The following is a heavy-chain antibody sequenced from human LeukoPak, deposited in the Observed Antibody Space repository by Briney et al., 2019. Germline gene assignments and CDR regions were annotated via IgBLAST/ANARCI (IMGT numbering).Heavy chain of an antibody. Sequence: GGSLRLTCAASGFTFSSYSMNWVRQAPGKGLEWVSSISSSSSYIYYADSVKGRFTISRDNAKNSLYLQMISLRAEDTAVYYCARGSEYYYDSSGYYPQEYFQHWGQGTLVTVSS. D-gene: IGHD3-22*01. CDR3: ARGSEYYYDSSGYYPQEYFQH. CDR2: ISSSSSYI. J-gene: IGHJ1*01. CDR1: GFTFSSYS. V-gene: IGHV3-21*01.